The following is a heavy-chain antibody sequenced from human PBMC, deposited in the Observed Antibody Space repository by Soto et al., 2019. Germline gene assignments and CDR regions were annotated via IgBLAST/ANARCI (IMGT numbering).Heavy chain of an antibody. CDR1: GFTFSSYG. Sequence: GGSLRLSCAASGFTFSSYGMHWVRQAPGKGLEWVAVISYDGSNKYYADYVKGRFTISRDNSKNTLYLQMNSLRAEDTAVYYCAKDFRGSGHDAFDIWGQGTMVTVSS. V-gene: IGHV3-30*18. J-gene: IGHJ3*02. CDR2: ISYDGSNK. D-gene: IGHD2-15*01. CDR3: AKDFRGSGHDAFDI.